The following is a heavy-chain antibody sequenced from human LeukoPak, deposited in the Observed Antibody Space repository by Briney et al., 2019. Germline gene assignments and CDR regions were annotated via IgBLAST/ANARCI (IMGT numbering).Heavy chain of an antibody. CDR2: FYNSGST. CDR1: GGSISTYF. V-gene: IGHV4-59*08. J-gene: IGHJ3*02. CDR3: VCTSTWLAFDI. Sequence: SETLSLTCTVSGGSISTYFWSWIRQPPGKGLEWIGFFYNSGSTNYNPSLKSRVTVSVDTSKNQFSLQLASVTAADTAVYYCVCTSTWLAFDIWGQGSGVTVSA. D-gene: IGHD5-12*01.